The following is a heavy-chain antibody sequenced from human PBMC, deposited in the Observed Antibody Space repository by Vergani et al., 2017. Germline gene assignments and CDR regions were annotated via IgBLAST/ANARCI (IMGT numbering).Heavy chain of an antibody. D-gene: IGHD3-10*01. Sequence: QVQLVQSGSELKKPGASLKVSCKASGYTFTTFAMNWVRQAPGQALEWMGWINTNTGNPTYAQGFTGRFVFSLDTSVTTAYLQISSLKAEDTAVYYCARATXSMVRGLTYYFDYWGQGTLVTVSS. CDR3: ARATXSMVRGLTYYFDY. CDR2: INTNTGNP. CDR1: GYTFTTFA. V-gene: IGHV7-4-1*02. J-gene: IGHJ4*02.